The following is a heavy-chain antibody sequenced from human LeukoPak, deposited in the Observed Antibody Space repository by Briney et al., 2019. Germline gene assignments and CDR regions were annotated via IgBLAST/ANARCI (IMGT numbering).Heavy chain of an antibody. CDR2: IKQDGSEK. Sequence: GGSLRLSCAASGFTFSSYWMTWVRHVPGKGLEWVARIKQDGSEKYYVDSVKGRFTISRDNTRNSLYLQMNSLRAEDTAVYFCARGEPIVVVILSFSGAFDIWGQGTMVTVSS. CDR3: ARGEPIVVVILSFSGAFDI. J-gene: IGHJ3*02. D-gene: IGHD3-22*01. CDR1: GFTFSSYW. V-gene: IGHV3-7*03.